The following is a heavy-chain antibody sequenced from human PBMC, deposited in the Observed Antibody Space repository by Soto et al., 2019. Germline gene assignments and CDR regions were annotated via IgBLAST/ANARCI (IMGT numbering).Heavy chain of an antibody. CDR2: IIPIFGTA. J-gene: IGHJ6*02. V-gene: IGHV1-69*01. Sequence: QVQLVQSGAEVKKPGSSVKVSCKASGGTFSSYAISWVRQAPGQGLEWMGGIIPIFGTANYAQKFQGRVKITEDEPTSTAYMELSSLRSEDTAVYYCASRYNWHYGYYSYGMDVWGQGTTVTVSS. CDR1: GGTFSSYA. D-gene: IGHD1-7*01. CDR3: ASRYNWHYGYYSYGMDV.